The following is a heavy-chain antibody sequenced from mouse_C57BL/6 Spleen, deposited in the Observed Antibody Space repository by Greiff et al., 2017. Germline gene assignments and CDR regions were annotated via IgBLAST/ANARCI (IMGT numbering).Heavy chain of an antibody. CDR1: GYAFSSSW. CDR2: IYPGDGDT. CDR3: ARPTDWDVN. J-gene: IGHJ3*01. V-gene: IGHV1-82*01. Sequence: VQLQQSGPELVKPGASVKISCKASGYAFSSSWMNWVKQRPGKGLEWIGRIYPGDGDTNYNGKFKGKATLTADKSSSTAYMQLSSLTSEDSAVYFCARPTDWDVNWGQGTLVTVSA. D-gene: IGHD4-1*01.